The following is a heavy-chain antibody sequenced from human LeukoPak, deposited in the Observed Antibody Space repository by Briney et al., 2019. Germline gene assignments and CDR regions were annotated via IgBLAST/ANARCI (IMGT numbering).Heavy chain of an antibody. V-gene: IGHV1-8*01. Sequence: GASVKVSCKASGYTFTSYDINWVRQATGQGLGWMGWMNPNSGNTGYAQKFQGRVTMTRNTSISTAYMELSSLRSEDTAVYYCARQLIVAEGLYGMDVWGQGTTVTVSS. D-gene: IGHD2-21*01. J-gene: IGHJ6*02. CDR2: MNPNSGNT. CDR1: GYTFTSYD. CDR3: ARQLIVAEGLYGMDV.